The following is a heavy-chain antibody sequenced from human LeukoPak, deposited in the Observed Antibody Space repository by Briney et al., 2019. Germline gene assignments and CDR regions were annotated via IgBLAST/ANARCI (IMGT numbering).Heavy chain of an antibody. D-gene: IGHD4-11*01. Sequence: PGGSLRLSCAASGFTFDDYAMHWVRQVPGKGLEWVSDISWNSGNIGYADSVKGRFTIPRDNAKNSLYLQMNSLRAEDTALYYCAKAGYTNSLDYWGQGTLVTVSS. CDR3: AKAGYTNSLDY. J-gene: IGHJ4*02. CDR2: ISWNSGNI. V-gene: IGHV3-9*01. CDR1: GFTFDDYA.